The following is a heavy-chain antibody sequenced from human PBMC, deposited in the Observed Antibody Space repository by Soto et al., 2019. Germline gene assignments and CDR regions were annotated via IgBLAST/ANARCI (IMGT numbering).Heavy chain of an antibody. Sequence: SETLSLTCTVSGGSISSGGYYWSWIRQHPGKGLEWIGYIYYSGSTYYNPSLKSRVTISVDTSKNQFSLKLSSVTAEDTAVYYCASIITIFGADYWGQGTLVTVSS. CDR2: IYYSGST. V-gene: IGHV4-31*03. J-gene: IGHJ4*02. D-gene: IGHD3-3*01. CDR3: ASIITIFGADY. CDR1: GGSISSGGYY.